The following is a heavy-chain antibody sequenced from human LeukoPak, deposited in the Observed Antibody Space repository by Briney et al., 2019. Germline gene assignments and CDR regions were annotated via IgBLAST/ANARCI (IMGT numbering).Heavy chain of an antibody. J-gene: IGHJ5*02. Sequence: PSETLSLTCTVSGGSISSSSYYWGWIRQPPGKGLEWIGSIYYSGSTYYNPSLKSRVTISVDTSKNQFSLKLSSVTAADTAVYYCARLSWETYNWFDPWGQGTLVTVSS. CDR1: GGSISSSSYY. CDR3: ARLSWETYNWFDP. V-gene: IGHV4-39*07. CDR2: IYYSGST. D-gene: IGHD6-13*01.